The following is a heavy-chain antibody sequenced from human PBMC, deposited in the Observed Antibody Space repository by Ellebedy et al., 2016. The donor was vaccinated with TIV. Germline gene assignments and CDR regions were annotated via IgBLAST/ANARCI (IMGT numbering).Heavy chain of an antibody. CDR1: GGSISSGGYY. J-gene: IGHJ4*02. Sequence: SETLSLTCTVSGGSISSGGYYWSWIRQHPGKGLEWIGYIYYSGSTYYNPSLKSRVTISVDTSKNQFSLKLSSVTAADTAVYYRARRPNYGDYLPYFDYWGQGTLVTVSS. CDR3: ARRPNYGDYLPYFDY. V-gene: IGHV4-31*03. CDR2: IYYSGST. D-gene: IGHD4-17*01.